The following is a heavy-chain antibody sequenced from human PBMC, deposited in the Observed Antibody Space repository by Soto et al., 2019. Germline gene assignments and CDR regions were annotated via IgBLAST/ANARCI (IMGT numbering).Heavy chain of an antibody. J-gene: IGHJ4*02. CDR3: ARGDSPYVWFSEF. Sequence: QEHLVQSGAEVKKPGSSVKVSCKDSGGLFSSYAISWVRQAPGQGLEWMGGIIPVFGTPFYAQKFQGRVTITADEYTNTAYLELSSLRSEDTAMYYCARGDSPYVWFSEFWGQGSLVTVSS. CDR1: GGLFSSYA. D-gene: IGHD3-10*01. CDR2: IIPVFGTP. V-gene: IGHV1-69*01.